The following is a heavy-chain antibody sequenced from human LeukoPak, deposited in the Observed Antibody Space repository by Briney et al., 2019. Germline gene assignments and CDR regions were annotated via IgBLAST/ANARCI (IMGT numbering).Heavy chain of an antibody. J-gene: IGHJ4*02. D-gene: IGHD2-21*01. CDR1: GGTFSSYA. CDR3: ARAGYCGGDCYSDY. CDR2: IIPIFGTA. V-gene: IGHV1-69*13. Sequence: SVKVSCKASGGTFSSYAISWVRQAPGQGLEWMGGIIPIFGTANYAQKFQGRVTIAADESTSTAYMELSSLRSEDTAVYYCARAGYCGGDCYSDYWGQGTLVTVSS.